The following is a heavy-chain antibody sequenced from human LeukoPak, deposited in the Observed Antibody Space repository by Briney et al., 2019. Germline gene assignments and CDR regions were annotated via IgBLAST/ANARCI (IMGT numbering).Heavy chain of an antibody. Sequence: PSETLSLTCTVSGGSISSYYWSWVRQPPGKGLEWIGEIYHSGSTNYNPSLKSRVTISVDKSKNQFSLKLSSVTAADTAVYYCARDGGSSWDFDLWGRGTLVTVSS. D-gene: IGHD1-26*01. J-gene: IGHJ2*01. V-gene: IGHV4-59*12. CDR3: ARDGGSSWDFDL. CDR1: GGSISSYY. CDR2: IYHSGST.